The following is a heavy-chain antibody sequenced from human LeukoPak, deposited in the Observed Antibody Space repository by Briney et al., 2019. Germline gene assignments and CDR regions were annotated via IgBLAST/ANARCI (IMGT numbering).Heavy chain of an antibody. Sequence: GGSLRLSCAASGFTFSTYSMNWVRQAPGKGLEWVSSISSRSSYIYYADSVKGRFTISRDNAKNSLYLQMNSLRAEDTAVYYCARTQSGSYGFDYWGQGTLVTVSS. D-gene: IGHD1-26*01. CDR1: GFTFSTYS. V-gene: IGHV3-21*01. CDR2: ISSRSSYI. J-gene: IGHJ4*02. CDR3: ARTQSGSYGFDY.